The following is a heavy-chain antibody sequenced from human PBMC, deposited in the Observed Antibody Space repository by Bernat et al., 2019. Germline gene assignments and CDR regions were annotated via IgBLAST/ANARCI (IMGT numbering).Heavy chain of an antibody. CDR1: GFTSSVYW. CDR3: ANDHSRSSDVHNYYSYVDV. V-gene: IGHV3-23*04. D-gene: IGHD6-6*01. Sequence: EVQLVESGGGLVQPGGSLRLSCTASGFTSSVYWMHWVRQAPGKGLEWVSAISGSGGSTYYADSVKGRFTISRDNSKHTLYLQMNSLRAEDTAVYYSANDHSRSSDVHNYYSYVDVWDKGTSVTV. J-gene: IGHJ6*03. CDR2: ISGSGGST.